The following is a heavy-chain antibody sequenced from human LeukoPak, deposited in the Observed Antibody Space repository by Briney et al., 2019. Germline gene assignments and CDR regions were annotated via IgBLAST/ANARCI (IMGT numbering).Heavy chain of an antibody. J-gene: IGHJ4*02. Sequence: GGSLRLSCAASGFTFSSYAMSWVHQAPGKGLEWVSTISGSGSNIYYADSVKGRFTISRDNSKNTLYLQMNSLRAEDTAVYYCAKRGLASGYGDSYFDYWGQGTLVTVSS. D-gene: IGHD4-17*01. CDR2: ISGSGSNI. CDR1: GFTFSSYA. CDR3: AKRGLASGYGDSYFDY. V-gene: IGHV3-23*01.